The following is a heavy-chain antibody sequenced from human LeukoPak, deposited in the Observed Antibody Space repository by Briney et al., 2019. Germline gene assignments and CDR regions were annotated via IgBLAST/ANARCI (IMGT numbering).Heavy chain of an antibody. J-gene: IGHJ3*02. Sequence: GGSLRLSCAASEFSVGSNYMTWVRQAPGKGLEWVSSISSSSNYIYYADSVKGRFTISRDNAKNSLNLQMNSLRAADTAVYYCARAVKWGTMIVVAIGDAFDIWGQGTMVTVSS. CDR1: EFSVGSNY. CDR2: ISSSSNYI. D-gene: IGHD3-22*01. CDR3: ARAVKWGTMIVVAIGDAFDI. V-gene: IGHV3-21*01.